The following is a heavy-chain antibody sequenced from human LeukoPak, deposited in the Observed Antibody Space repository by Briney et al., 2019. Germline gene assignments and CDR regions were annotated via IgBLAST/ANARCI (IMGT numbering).Heavy chain of an antibody. Sequence: GGSLRLSCLASGFTFSSCGMHWVRQAPGKGLDWVAVISHDGRNNCYADSVKGRFTISRDNSKNTLYLQMNSLTPEDTAVYYCAKDLTNTWSFDSWGQGSLVTVSS. CDR2: ISHDGRNN. J-gene: IGHJ4*02. V-gene: IGHV3-30*18. CDR3: AKDLTNTWSFDS. D-gene: IGHD2-2*01. CDR1: GFTFSSCG.